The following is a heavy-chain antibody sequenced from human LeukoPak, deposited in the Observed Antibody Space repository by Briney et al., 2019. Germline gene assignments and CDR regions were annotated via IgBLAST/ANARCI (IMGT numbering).Heavy chain of an antibody. CDR3: ARDRWELPSGWFDP. D-gene: IGHD1-26*01. CDR1: GFTFSSYG. Sequence: GGSLRLSCAASGFTFSSYGMHWVRQAPGKGLEWVAFIRYDGTNKYYAESVKGRFTISRDNSKNTLYLQMGSLRAEDMAVYYCARDRWELPSGWFDPWGQGTLVTVSS. V-gene: IGHV3-30*02. J-gene: IGHJ5*02. CDR2: IRYDGTNK.